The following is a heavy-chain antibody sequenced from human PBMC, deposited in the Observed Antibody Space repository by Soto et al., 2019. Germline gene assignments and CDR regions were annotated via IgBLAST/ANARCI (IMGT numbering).Heavy chain of an antibody. CDR3: ARGPPTIATSFYYSSLDV. CDR1: GESFRGYY. CDR2: INRSVGS. D-gene: IGHD1-26*01. J-gene: IGHJ6*02. V-gene: IGHV4-34*01. Sequence: QVLLQQWGAVLLKPSETLSLTCDVSGESFRGYYWTWLRQSPGKGLEWIGEINRSVGSHYSPSLESRVTTSLDTSTIHFSLTLTSATPADSAVYYCARGPPTIATSFYYSSLDVWGQGTTVTVSS.